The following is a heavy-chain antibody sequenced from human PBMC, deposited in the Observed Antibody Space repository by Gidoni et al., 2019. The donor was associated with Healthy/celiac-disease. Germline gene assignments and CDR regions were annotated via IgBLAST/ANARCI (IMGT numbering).Heavy chain of an antibody. CDR1: GFTFSSHA. D-gene: IGHD2-15*01. Sequence: EVQLVESGGGLVQPGGSLRLSCAASGFTFSSHAVSWVRQAPGKGLEWVSVISGSGGSKYYADSVNGRFTISRDNSKNTLYLQMNSLRAEDTAVYYCAKGRIVVVVAATPIDYWGQGTLVTVSS. CDR3: AKGRIVVVVAATPIDY. CDR2: ISGSGGSK. J-gene: IGHJ4*02. V-gene: IGHV3-23*04.